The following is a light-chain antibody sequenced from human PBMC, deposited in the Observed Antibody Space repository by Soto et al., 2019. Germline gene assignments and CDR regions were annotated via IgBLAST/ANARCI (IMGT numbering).Light chain of an antibody. CDR1: SSNIGAGYD. CDR3: QSYDTSLSDVI. CDR2: ADN. V-gene: IGLV1-40*01. J-gene: IGLJ2*01. Sequence: QSVLTQTPSVSGAPGQKITMSCTGSSSNIGAGYDVHWYQQIPGAAPRLLIYADNNRPSGVPDRFSASKSGTSASLAITGLQGEDEANYYCQSYDTSLSDVIFGAGTKVTVL.